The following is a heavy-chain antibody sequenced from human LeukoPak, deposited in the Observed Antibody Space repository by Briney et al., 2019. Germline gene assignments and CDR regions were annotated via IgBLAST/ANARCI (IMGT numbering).Heavy chain of an antibody. Sequence: SETLSLTCAVYGGSFSGYYWSWIRQPPGKGLEWIGEINHSGSTNYNPSLKSRVTISVDTSKNQFSLKLSSVTAADTAVYYCARNIAVAGTGFADYWGQGTLVTVSS. CDR1: GGSFSGYY. CDR2: INHSGST. D-gene: IGHD6-19*01. V-gene: IGHV4-34*01. J-gene: IGHJ4*02. CDR3: ARNIAVAGTGFADY.